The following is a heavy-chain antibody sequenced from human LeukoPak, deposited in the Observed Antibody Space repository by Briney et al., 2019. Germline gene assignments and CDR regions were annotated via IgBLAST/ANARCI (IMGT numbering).Heavy chain of an antibody. V-gene: IGHV4-4*07. J-gene: IGHJ4*02. CDR1: GGSIGSYY. CDR3: ARGITLTFDY. D-gene: IGHD3-10*01. Sequence: SETLSLTCTVSGGSIGSYYWSWIRQPAGKGLEWIGRIYTSGSTNYNPSLKSRATMSIDTSKNQFSLKLSSVTAADTAVYYCARGITLTFDYWGQGTLVTVSS. CDR2: IYTSGST.